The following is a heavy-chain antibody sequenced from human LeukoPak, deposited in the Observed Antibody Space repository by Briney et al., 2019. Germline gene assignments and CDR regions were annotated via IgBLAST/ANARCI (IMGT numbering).Heavy chain of an antibody. D-gene: IGHD3-22*01. CDR2: ISSSGSTI. CDR3: GRGGYDVDV. CDR1: GFTFSSYE. J-gene: IGHJ6*02. Sequence: GGSLRLSCGASGFTFSSYEMNWVRQAPGKGLEWVSYISSSGSTIYYADSVKGRFSISRDNAMNSLYLQMNSLRAEDTAVYYCGRGGYDVDVWGQGTTVSVSS. V-gene: IGHV3-48*03.